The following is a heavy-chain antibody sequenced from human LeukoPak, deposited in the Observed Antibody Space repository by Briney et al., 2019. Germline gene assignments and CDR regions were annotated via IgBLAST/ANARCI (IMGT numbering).Heavy chain of an antibody. CDR2: IKSKTDGGTT. J-gene: IGHJ6*03. D-gene: IGHD6-25*01. CDR1: GFTFSNAW. Sequence: PGGSLRLSCAASGFTASGFTFSNAWMSWVRQAPGKGLEWVGRIKSKTDGGTTDFAAPVKGRFTISRDDSQNTLSLQMTNLKTEDTAVYYCTTDSGNWYFYYSYMDVWGKGATVTVSS. CDR3: TTDSGNWYFYYSYMDV. V-gene: IGHV3-15*01.